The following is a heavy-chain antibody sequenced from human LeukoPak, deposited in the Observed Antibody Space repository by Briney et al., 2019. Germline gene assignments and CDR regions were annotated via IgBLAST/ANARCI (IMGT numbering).Heavy chain of an antibody. V-gene: IGHV3-23*01. Sequence: HPGGSLRLSCAASGFTFSSYAMSWVRQAPGKGLEWVSAISGSGGSTYYADSVKGRFTISRDNSKNTLYLQMNSPRAEDTAVYYCAKDRSRYSYGLNDYWGQGTLVTVSS. CDR2: ISGSGGST. J-gene: IGHJ4*02. CDR1: GFTFSSYA. CDR3: AKDRSRYSYGLNDY. D-gene: IGHD5-18*01.